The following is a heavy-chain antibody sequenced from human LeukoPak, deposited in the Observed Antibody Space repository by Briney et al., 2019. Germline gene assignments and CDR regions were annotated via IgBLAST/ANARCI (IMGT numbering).Heavy chain of an antibody. Sequence: ASVKVSCKASGYTFTSYDINWVRQATGQGLEWVGWVSAFNGHTFYAQKFQGRITMTTDTSTSTAHMELRSLTSDDTAVYYCARALAVTGRGPRDFDFWGQGTLVTVSS. J-gene: IGHJ4*02. V-gene: IGHV1-18*01. CDR3: ARALAVTGRGPRDFDF. CDR2: VSAFNGHT. D-gene: IGHD6-19*01. CDR1: GYTFTSYD.